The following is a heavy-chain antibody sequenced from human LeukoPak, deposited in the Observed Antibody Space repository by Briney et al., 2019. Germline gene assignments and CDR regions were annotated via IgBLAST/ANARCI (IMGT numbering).Heavy chain of an antibody. J-gene: IGHJ6*03. Sequence: SETLSLTCSVSGGSISSYYWIWIRQPPGKGLEWIGYIYYSGSTNYNPSLKSRVTISVDTSKNQFSLKLSSVTAADTAVYYCARGTSMYYDILTGYYYYYMDVWGKGTTVTISS. V-gene: IGHV4-59*01. CDR2: IYYSGST. CDR3: ARGTSMYYDILTGYYYYYMDV. D-gene: IGHD3-9*01. CDR1: GGSISSYY.